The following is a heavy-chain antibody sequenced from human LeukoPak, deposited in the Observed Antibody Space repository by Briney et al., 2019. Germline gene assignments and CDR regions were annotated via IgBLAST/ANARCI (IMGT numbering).Heavy chain of an antibody. CDR3: AEGGDYALDY. Sequence: GGSLRLSCAASGFSDSISGIHWVRQAPGKGLDWLAFIQYDGRNKYYADSVKGRFTMSRDNSKNTLTMFLQMNSLRVEDTAVYYCAEGGDYALDYWGQGTLVTVSS. J-gene: IGHJ4*02. V-gene: IGHV3-30*02. CDR2: IQYDGRNK. CDR1: GFSDSISG. D-gene: IGHD4-17*01.